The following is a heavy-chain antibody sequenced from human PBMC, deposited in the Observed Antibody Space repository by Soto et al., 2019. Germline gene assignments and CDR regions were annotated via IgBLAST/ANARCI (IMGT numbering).Heavy chain of an antibody. CDR3: AKDMYYSIDSYSYLDY. Sequence: EVQLLESGGGLVQPGGSLRLSCAASGFTFSSYAMSWVRQAPGKGLEWVSAISGSGGSTYYADSVKGRFTISRDHSKNALYLQMNSLSAADTSAYYCAKDMYYSIDSYSYLDYWGQGTLVTVSS. D-gene: IGHD6-19*01. CDR2: ISGSGGST. J-gene: IGHJ4*02. CDR1: GFTFSSYA. V-gene: IGHV3-23*01.